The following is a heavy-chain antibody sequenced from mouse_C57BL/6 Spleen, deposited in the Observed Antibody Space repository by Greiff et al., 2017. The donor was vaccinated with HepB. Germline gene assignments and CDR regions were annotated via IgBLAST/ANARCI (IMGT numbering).Heavy chain of an antibody. D-gene: IGHD1-1*01. J-gene: IGHJ4*01. Sequence: EVQLQQSGPELVKPGASVKISCKASGYTFTDYYMNWVKQSHGKSLEWIGDINPNNGGTSYNQKFKGKATLTVDKSSSTAYMELRSLTSEDSAVYYWARRGYYGSSYAGAMDYWGQGTSVTVSS. CDR1: GYTFTDYY. CDR2: INPNNGGT. V-gene: IGHV1-26*01. CDR3: ARRGYYGSSYAGAMDY.